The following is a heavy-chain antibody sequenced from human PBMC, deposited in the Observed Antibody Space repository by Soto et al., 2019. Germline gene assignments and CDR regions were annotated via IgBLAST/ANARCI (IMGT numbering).Heavy chain of an antibody. D-gene: IGHD6-6*01. CDR3: ATTIEGYSSSPSDYYYYYYMDV. Sequence: GGSLRLSCAASGFTFSSYAMSWVRQAPGKGLEWVSAISGSGGSTYYADSVKGRFTISRDNSKNTLYLQMNSLRAEDTAVYYCATTIEGYSSSPSDYYYYYYMDVWGKGTTVTVSS. J-gene: IGHJ6*03. CDR2: ISGSGGST. V-gene: IGHV3-23*01. CDR1: GFTFSSYA.